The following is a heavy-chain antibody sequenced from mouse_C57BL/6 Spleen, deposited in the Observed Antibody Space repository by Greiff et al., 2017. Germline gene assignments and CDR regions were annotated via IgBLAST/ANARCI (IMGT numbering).Heavy chain of an antibody. D-gene: IGHD3-1*01. CDR1: GYTFTSYW. CDR2: INPNSGST. Sequence: VKLQQPGAELVKPGASVKLSCKASGYTFTSYWMHWVKQRPGQGLEWIGMINPNSGSTNYNEKFKSKATLTVDKSSSTAYMPLSSLPSEDSAVYYCARGHWNYYFDYWGQGTTLTVSS. V-gene: IGHV1-64*01. J-gene: IGHJ2*01. CDR3: ARGHWNYYFDY.